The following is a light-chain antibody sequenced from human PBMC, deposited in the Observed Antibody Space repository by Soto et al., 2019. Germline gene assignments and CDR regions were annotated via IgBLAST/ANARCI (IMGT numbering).Light chain of an antibody. J-gene: IGKJ2*01. V-gene: IGKV1-39*01. Sequence: DIPMTQSPSSLSASVGDRVTITCRASQSISSYLNWYQQKPGKAPKLLIYAASSLQSGVPSRFSGSGSRTDFTLTIRSLQPEDFATYYCQQSYSTPYTFGQGTKLEIK. CDR3: QQSYSTPYT. CDR2: AAS. CDR1: QSISSY.